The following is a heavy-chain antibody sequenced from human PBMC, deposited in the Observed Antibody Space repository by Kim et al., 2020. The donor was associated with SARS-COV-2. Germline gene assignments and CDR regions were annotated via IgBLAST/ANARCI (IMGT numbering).Heavy chain of an antibody. V-gene: IGHV4-4*02. J-gene: IGHJ4*02. Sequence: NYNPSLKSRVTISVDKSKNQFSLKLSSVTAADTAVYYGARNIAVAGLPGDWGQGTLVTVSS. D-gene: IGHD6-19*01. CDR3: ARNIAVAGLPGD.